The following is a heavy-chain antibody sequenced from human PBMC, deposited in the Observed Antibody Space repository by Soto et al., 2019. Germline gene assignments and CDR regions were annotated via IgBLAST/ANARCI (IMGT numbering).Heavy chain of an antibody. J-gene: IGHJ6*02. CDR3: ARDRVAADYYYGMDV. CDR1: GGSISSGDYH. V-gene: IGHV4-30-4*01. D-gene: IGHD6-13*01. CDR2: IYYSGST. Sequence: QVQLQESGPGLVKPSQTLSLTCTVSGGSISSGDYHWSWIRQPPGKGLEWIGYIYYSGSTYYNPSLKSRVTISVDTSKNQFSLKLSSVTAADTAVYYCARDRVAADYYYGMDVWGQGTTVTVSS.